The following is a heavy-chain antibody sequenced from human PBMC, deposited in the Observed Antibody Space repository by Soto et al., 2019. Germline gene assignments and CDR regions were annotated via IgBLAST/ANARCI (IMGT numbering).Heavy chain of an antibody. D-gene: IGHD2-8*02. CDR3: ARDKITGLFDY. CDR2: IYYSGYT. Sequence: SETLSLTCTVSGGSISSSSYYCGWIRQPPGKGLEWIGSIYYSGYTNYNPSLKSRVTISVDTSKNQFSLKLTSVTAADTAVYYCARDKITGLFDYWGQGTLVTVSS. J-gene: IGHJ4*02. V-gene: IGHV4-39*07. CDR1: GGSISSSSYY.